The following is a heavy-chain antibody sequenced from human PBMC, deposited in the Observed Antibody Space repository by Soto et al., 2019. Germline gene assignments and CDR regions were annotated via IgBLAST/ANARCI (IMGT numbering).Heavy chain of an antibody. CDR3: ARDSYSSLVFDI. J-gene: IGHJ3*02. V-gene: IGHV3-21*01. CDR2: ISSSSSYI. D-gene: IGHD6-13*01. CDR1: GFTFGSYS. Sequence: PGGSLRLSCAASGFTFGSYSMNWVRQAPGKGLEWVSSISSSSSYIYYADSVKGRFTISRDNAENSLYLQMNSLRAEDTAVYYCARDSYSSLVFDIWGQGTMVTVSS.